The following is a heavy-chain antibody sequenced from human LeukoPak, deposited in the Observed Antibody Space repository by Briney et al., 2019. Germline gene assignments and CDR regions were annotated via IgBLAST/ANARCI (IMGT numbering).Heavy chain of an antibody. J-gene: IGHJ6*02. CDR2: IYYSGST. Sequence: SETLSLTCTVSGGSLSSYYWSWIRQPPGKGLEWIGYIYYSGSTNYNPSLKSRVTISVDTSKNQFSLKLSSVTAADTAVYYCARQSGYYDSSGYYSALYYYYGMDVWGQGTTVTVSS. CDR1: GGSLSSYY. V-gene: IGHV4-59*08. D-gene: IGHD3-22*01. CDR3: ARQSGYYDSSGYYSALYYYYGMDV.